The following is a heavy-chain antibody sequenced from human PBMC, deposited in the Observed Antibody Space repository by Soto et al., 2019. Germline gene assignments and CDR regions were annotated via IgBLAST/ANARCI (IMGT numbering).Heavy chain of an antibody. D-gene: IGHD6-19*01. V-gene: IGHV4-31*03. J-gene: IGHJ6*02. CDR2: IYYSGRT. CDR1: GGSISSGGYY. Sequence: QVQLQESGPGLVKPSQTLSLTCTVSGGSISSGGYYWSWIRQHPGKGLEWIGYIYYSGRTYFNPSLKSRVTISVDTSMNQFSLKLSSVTAADTAVYYCARDFTDSSGPTLGMGVWGQGTTVTVSS. CDR3: ARDFTDSSGPTLGMGV.